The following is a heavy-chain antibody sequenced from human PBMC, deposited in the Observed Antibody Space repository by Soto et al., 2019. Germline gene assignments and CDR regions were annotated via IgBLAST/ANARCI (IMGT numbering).Heavy chain of an antibody. CDR2: IIPIFGTA. Sequence: GASVKVSCKASGGTFSSYAISWVRQAPGQGLEWMGGIIPIFGTANYAQKFQGRVTITADESTSTAYMELSSLRSEDTAVYYCAREPRAYYDFWSGQIQYYYYGMDVCGQGPKVTVYS. CDR1: GGTFSSYA. CDR3: AREPRAYYDFWSGQIQYYYYGMDV. J-gene: IGHJ6*02. D-gene: IGHD3-3*01. V-gene: IGHV1-69*13.